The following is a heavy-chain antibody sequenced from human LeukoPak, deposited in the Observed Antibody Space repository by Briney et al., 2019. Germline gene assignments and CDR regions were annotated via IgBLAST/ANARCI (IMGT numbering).Heavy chain of an antibody. CDR3: ARVNYDFWSGFYYYYMDV. J-gene: IGHJ6*03. CDR1: GGSISSSSYY. V-gene: IGHV4-39*07. CDR2: IYYSGST. Sequence: KPSETLSLTCTVSGGSISSSSYYWGWIRQPPGKGLEWIGSIYYSGSTYYNPSLKSRVTISVDTSKNQFSLKLSSVTAADTAVYYCARVNYDFWSGFYYYYMDVWGKGTTVTVSS. D-gene: IGHD3-3*01.